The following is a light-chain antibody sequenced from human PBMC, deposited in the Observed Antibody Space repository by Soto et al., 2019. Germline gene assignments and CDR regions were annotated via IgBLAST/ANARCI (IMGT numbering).Light chain of an antibody. CDR2: GAY. CDR1: QSVSSSY. Sequence: EIVLTQSPGTLSLSPGERATLSYRASQSVSSSYLAWYQQKPGQAPRLLIYGAYRRATGIPDRFSGSGSGTDFTLTISRLEPEDFAVYYCQQYGRSPRTFGQGTKLEIK. J-gene: IGKJ2*01. V-gene: IGKV3-20*01. CDR3: QQYGRSPRT.